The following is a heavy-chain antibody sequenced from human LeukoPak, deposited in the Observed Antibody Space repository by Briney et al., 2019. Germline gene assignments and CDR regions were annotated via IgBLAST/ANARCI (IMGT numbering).Heavy chain of an antibody. J-gene: IGHJ5*02. D-gene: IGHD6-19*01. CDR3: ARGRPWLAS. Sequence: SETLSLTCAVYGGSFSGYYWSWIRQPPGKGLEWIGEINHSGSTNYNPSLKSRVTISVDTSKNQFSLKLSSVTAADTAVYYCARGRPWLASWGQGTLVTVSS. CDR1: GGSFSGYY. V-gene: IGHV4-34*01. CDR2: INHSGST.